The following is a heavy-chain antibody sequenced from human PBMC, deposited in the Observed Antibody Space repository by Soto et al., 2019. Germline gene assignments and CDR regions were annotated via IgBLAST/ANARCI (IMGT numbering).Heavy chain of an antibody. CDR3: ARRGGNSYGFFYYYYGMDV. CDR1: GFTFSSYE. J-gene: IGHJ6*02. D-gene: IGHD5-18*01. V-gene: IGHV3-48*03. CDR2: ISSSGSTI. Sequence: GSLRLSCAASGFTFSSYEMNWVRQAPGKGLEWVSYISSSGSTIYYADSVKGRFTISRDNAKNSLYLQMNSLRAEDTAVYYCARRGGNSYGFFYYYYGMDVWGQGTTVTVSS.